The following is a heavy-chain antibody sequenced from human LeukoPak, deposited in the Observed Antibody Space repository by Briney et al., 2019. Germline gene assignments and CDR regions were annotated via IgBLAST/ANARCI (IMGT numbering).Heavy chain of an antibody. CDR2: INPNSGGT. Sequence: ASVKVSCKASGYTFTGYYMHWVRQAPGQGLEWMGWINPNSGGTNYAQKFQGRVTMTRDTSISTAYMELSRLRSDDTAVYYCARNEKTPQQLATLYYYYYMDVWGKETTVTVSS. V-gene: IGHV1-2*02. CDR3: ARNEKTPQQLATLYYYYYMDV. J-gene: IGHJ6*03. D-gene: IGHD6-13*01. CDR1: GYTFTGYY.